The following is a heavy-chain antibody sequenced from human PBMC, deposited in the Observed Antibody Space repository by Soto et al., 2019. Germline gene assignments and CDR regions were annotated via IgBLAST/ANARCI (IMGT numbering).Heavy chain of an antibody. D-gene: IGHD3-22*01. J-gene: IGHJ6*02. CDR3: ARDRTYYYDSSGYHAYYYYGMDV. CDR2: ISSSGSTI. V-gene: IGHV3-48*03. Sequence: GGSLRLSCAASGFTLSSYEMNWVRQAPGKGLEWVSYISSSGSTIYYADSVKGRFTISRDNAKNSLYLQMNSLRAEDTAVYYCARDRTYYYDSSGYHAYYYYGMDVWGQGTTVTVSS. CDR1: GFTLSSYE.